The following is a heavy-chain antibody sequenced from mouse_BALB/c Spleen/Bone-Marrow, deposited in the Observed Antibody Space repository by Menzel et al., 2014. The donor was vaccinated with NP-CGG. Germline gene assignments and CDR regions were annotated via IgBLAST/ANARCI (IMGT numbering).Heavy chain of an antibody. J-gene: IGHJ4*01. Sequence: EVKLVESGGGLVQPGGSRKLSCAASGFTFSSFGMHWVRQAPGKGLEWVAYISSGSSTIYYADTVKGRFTISRDNPENTLFLQMTSLRSEDTAMYYCARDEDYAMDYWGQGTSVTVSS. V-gene: IGHV5-17*02. CDR3: ARDEDYAMDY. CDR1: GFTFSSFG. CDR2: ISSGSSTI.